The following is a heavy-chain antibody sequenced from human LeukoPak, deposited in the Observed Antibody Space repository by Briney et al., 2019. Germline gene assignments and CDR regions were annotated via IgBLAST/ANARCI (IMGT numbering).Heavy chain of an antibody. CDR1: GGSISSSNW. Sequence: SETLSLTCAVSGGSISSSNWWSWVRQPPGKGLEWIGEIYHSGSTNYNPSLKSRVTISVDKSKNQFSLKLSSVTAADTAVYYCARDRASSGWFARRFYYFDYWGQGTLVTVSS. V-gene: IGHV4-4*02. D-gene: IGHD6-19*01. CDR2: IYHSGST. J-gene: IGHJ4*02. CDR3: ARDRASSGWFARRFYYFDY.